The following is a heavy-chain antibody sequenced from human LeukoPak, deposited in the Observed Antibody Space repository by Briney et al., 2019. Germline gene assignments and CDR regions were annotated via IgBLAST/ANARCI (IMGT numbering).Heavy chain of an antibody. CDR2: ISSSGSNI. V-gene: IGHV3-11*01. J-gene: IGHJ4*02. CDR1: GFTFSDYY. Sequence: GGSLRLSCAASGFTFSDYYMSWIRQAPGKGLEWVSYISSSGSNIYYADSVKGRFTISRDNAKNSLYLQMHSLRAEDTAVYYCARSGYDFWSGHPVGYFDYWGQGTLVTVSS. CDR3: ARSGYDFWSGHPVGYFDY. D-gene: IGHD3-3*01.